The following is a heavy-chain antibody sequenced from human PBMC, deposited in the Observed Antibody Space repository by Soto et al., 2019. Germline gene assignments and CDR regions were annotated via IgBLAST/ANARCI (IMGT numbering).Heavy chain of an antibody. D-gene: IGHD1-1*01. Sequence: PGGSLRLSCAASGFPFSRYSMHWVRQAPGKGLDWVAVIASHGGGRFYGDSVDGRFSISRDNSADTVYLHMNSLRDDDTAVYFCVKEHVTGWPNLEFWGLVALVTV. CDR2: IASHGGGR. CDR3: VKEHVTGWPNLEF. V-gene: IGHV3-30*18. CDR1: GFPFSRYS. J-gene: IGHJ1*01.